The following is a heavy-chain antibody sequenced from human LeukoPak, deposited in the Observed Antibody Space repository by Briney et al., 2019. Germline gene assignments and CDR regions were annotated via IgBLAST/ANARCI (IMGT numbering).Heavy chain of an antibody. Sequence: GGSLRLSCAASGFTFSSYWMSWVRQAPGKGLEWVAKIKQDGSQKGYVDSVKGRFTISRDNAENSLYLQMNSLRDEDTAVYYCARNMVGMDVWGQGTTVTVSS. J-gene: IGHJ6*02. V-gene: IGHV3-7*02. CDR3: ARNMVGMDV. D-gene: IGHD4/OR15-4a*01. CDR2: IKQDGSQK. CDR1: GFTFSSYW.